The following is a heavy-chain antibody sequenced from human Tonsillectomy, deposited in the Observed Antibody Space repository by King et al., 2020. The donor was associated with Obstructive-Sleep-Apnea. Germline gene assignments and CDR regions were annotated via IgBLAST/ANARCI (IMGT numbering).Heavy chain of an antibody. V-gene: IGHV1-18*01. CDR1: GYTFISYG. Sequence: VQLVQSGAEVKKPGASVKVSCKASGYTFISYGISWVRQAPGQGLEWMGWISTYNGNTNYAQKLQGRVTMTTATSTRTAYMELRSLTSDAPAVYYCARDSPDSGDYDYWGQGTLVTVSS. CDR3: ARDSPDSGDYDY. CDR2: ISTYNGNT. D-gene: IGHD4-17*01. J-gene: IGHJ4*02.